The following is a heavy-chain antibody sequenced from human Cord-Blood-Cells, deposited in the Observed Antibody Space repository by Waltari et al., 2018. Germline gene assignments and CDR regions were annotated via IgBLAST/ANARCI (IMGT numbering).Heavy chain of an antibody. V-gene: IGHV4-38-2*01. J-gene: IGHJ2*01. Sequence: QVQLQESGPGLVKPSETLSLTCAVSGYSISSGYYWGWIRQPPGKGLEWIGSIYHSGSTYYNPSLKSRGTISVDTSKNQFSLKLSSVTAADTAVYYCAKARVVGAPTGGFDLWGRGTLVTVSS. CDR2: IYHSGST. D-gene: IGHD2-8*02. CDR1: GYSISSGYY. CDR3: AKARVVGAPTGGFDL.